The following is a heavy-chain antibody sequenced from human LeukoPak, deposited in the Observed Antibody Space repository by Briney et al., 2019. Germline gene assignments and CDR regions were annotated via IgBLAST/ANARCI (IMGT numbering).Heavy chain of an antibody. CDR1: GFTFSIYG. J-gene: IGHJ4*02. Sequence: GRSLRLSCAASGFTFSIYGMHWVRQAPGKGLDWVAGIQSDGSKEYYSDSVKGRFSISRDDSKNTLYLQMNSLRAEDTAIYYCGKKFGLPTTTERSLQYWGQGTLVTVS. D-gene: IGHD1-1*01. V-gene: IGHV3-33*03. CDR3: GKKFGLPTTTERSLQY. CDR2: IQSDGSKE.